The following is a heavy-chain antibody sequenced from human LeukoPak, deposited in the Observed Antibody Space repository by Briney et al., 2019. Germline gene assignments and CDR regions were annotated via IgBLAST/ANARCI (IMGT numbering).Heavy chain of an antibody. CDR3: VRQQTPHGNFDY. Sequence: PGGSLRLSCATSGFTFSNHAMHWVRHASGKGLEWVSAIGTAGDTFYPGSVKGRFTISRENAKNSLSLQMNSLRAEDTAVYYCVRQQTPHGNFDYWGQGTLVTVS. V-gene: IGHV3-13*01. CDR1: GFTFSNHA. D-gene: IGHD1-26*01. CDR2: IGTAGDT. J-gene: IGHJ4*02.